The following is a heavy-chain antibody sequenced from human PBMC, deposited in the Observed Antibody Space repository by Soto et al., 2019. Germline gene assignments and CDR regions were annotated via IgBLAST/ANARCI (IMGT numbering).Heavy chain of an antibody. CDR1: GYSFTSYW. D-gene: IGHD3-22*01. V-gene: IGHV5-51*01. CDR3: ARLYYYDSSGYYYYYYYYGMAV. J-gene: IGHJ6*02. Sequence: PGESLKISCKGSGYSFTSYWIGWVRQMPGKGLEWMGIIYPGDSDTRYSPSFQGQVTISADKSISTAYLQWSSLKASDTAMYYCARLYYYDSSGYYYYYYYYGMAVWGQGTTVTVSS. CDR2: IYPGDSDT.